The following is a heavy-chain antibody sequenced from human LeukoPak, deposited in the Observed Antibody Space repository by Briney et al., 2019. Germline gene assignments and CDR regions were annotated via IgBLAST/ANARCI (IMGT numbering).Heavy chain of an antibody. CDR3: AKGSSSSRPYYFDC. Sequence: GGSLRLSCTASGFTFSTYAMSWIRQPPGKGLEWFSAITGGGDDTYYADSVKGRFTISRDNSKNTLYLQVNSLRVEDTAVYYCAKGSSSSRPYYFDCWGQGALVTVSS. D-gene: IGHD6-6*01. CDR2: ITGGGDDT. J-gene: IGHJ4*02. CDR1: GFTFSTYA. V-gene: IGHV3-23*01.